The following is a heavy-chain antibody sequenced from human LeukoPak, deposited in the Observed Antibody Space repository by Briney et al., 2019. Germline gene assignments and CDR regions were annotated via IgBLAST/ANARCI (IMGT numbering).Heavy chain of an antibody. D-gene: IGHD1-26*01. Sequence: GGSLRLSCAASGFTFSTFGMHWVRQAPGKGLEYVSAISSNGGSTYYANSVKGRFTISRDNSKNTLYLQMGSLRAEDMAVYYCARVAPYSGSYLGAFDIWGQGTMVTVSS. CDR3: ARVAPYSGSYLGAFDI. V-gene: IGHV3-64*01. CDR2: ISSNGGST. J-gene: IGHJ3*02. CDR1: GFTFSTFG.